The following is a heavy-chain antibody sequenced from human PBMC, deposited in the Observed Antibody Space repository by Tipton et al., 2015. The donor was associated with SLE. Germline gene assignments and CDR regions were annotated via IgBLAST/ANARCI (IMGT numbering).Heavy chain of an antibody. CDR2: IYYSGST. J-gene: IGHJ4*02. CDR1: GGSISSSSYY. Sequence: TLSLTCTVSGGSISSSSYYWGWIRQPPGKGLEWIGSIYYSGSTNSNPSLKSRVTISVDTSKNQFSLKLSSVTAADTAVYYCARVSSNWNDRELDYWGQGTLVTVSS. D-gene: IGHD1-20*01. CDR3: ARVSSNWNDRELDY. V-gene: IGHV4-39*07.